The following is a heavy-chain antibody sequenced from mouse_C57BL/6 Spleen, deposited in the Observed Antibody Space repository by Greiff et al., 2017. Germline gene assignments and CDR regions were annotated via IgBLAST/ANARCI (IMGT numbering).Heavy chain of an antibody. D-gene: IGHD2-4*01. V-gene: IGHV10-3*01. J-gene: IGHJ4*01. CDR1: GFTFNTYA. CDR3: VREGLRRGDYAMDY. CDR2: IRSKSSNYAT. Sequence: EVQLVDSGGGLVQPKGSLKLSCAASGFTFNTYAMHWVRQAPGKGLEWVARIRSKSSNYATYYADSVKDRFTISRDDSQSMLYLQMNNLKTEDTAMYYGVREGLRRGDYAMDYWGQGTSVTVSS.